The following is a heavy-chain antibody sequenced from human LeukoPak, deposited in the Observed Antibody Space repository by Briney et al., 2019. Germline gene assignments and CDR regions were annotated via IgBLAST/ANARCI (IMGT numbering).Heavy chain of an antibody. CDR3: AKDQKRQWLAPLRAANDY. D-gene: IGHD6-19*01. J-gene: IGHJ4*02. CDR1: GFTFSSYA. V-gene: IGHV3-23*01. CDR2: ISGSGGST. Sequence: GGSLRLSCAASGFTFSSYAMSWVRQAPGKGLEWVSAISGSGGSTYYADSVKGRFTISRDNSKNTLYLQMNSLRAEDTAVYYCAKDQKRQWLAPLRAANDYWGQGTLVTVSS.